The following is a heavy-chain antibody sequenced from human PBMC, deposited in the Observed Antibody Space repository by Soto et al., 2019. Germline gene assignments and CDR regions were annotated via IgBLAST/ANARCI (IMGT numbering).Heavy chain of an antibody. CDR3: ARDYSGYDTRLDY. CDR2: IWYDGSNK. CDR1: GFTFSSYG. J-gene: IGHJ4*02. V-gene: IGHV3-33*01. Sequence: GGSLRLSCAASGFTFSSYGMHWVRQAPGKGLEWVAVIWYDGSNKYYADSVKGRFTISRDNSKNTLYLQMNSLRAEDTAVYYCARDYSGYDTRLDYWGQGTLVTVSS. D-gene: IGHD5-12*01.